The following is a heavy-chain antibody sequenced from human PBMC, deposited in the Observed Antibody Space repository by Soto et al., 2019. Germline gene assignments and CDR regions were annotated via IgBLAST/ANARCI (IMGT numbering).Heavy chain of an antibody. D-gene: IGHD2-15*01. CDR1: GGTFSSYA. Sequence: SLKVSCKASGGTFSSYAISWVRQAPGQGLEWMGGSIPIFGTANYAQKFQGRVTITSDESKSTAYMELSSLRSEDTAVYYCARRAPNCSGGSCSSPPYYCYYGMDXWGQGTLVTVS. CDR2: SIPIFGTA. CDR3: ARRAPNCSGGSCSSPPYYCYYGMDX. V-gene: IGHV1-69*13. J-gene: IGHJ6*02.